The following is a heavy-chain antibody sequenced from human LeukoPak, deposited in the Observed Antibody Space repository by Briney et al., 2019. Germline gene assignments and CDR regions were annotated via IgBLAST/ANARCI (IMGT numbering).Heavy chain of an antibody. CDR2: IRYDGSNK. J-gene: IGHJ1*01. CDR3: AKDLELWYYDSSGDFQH. V-gene: IGHV3-30*02. Sequence: GGSLRLSCAASGFTFSSYGMHWVRQAPGKGLEWVAFIRYDGSNKYYADSAKGRFTISRDNSKNTLYLQMNSLRAEDTAVYYCAKDLELWYYDSSGDFQHWGQGTLVTVSS. CDR1: GFTFSSYG. D-gene: IGHD3-22*01.